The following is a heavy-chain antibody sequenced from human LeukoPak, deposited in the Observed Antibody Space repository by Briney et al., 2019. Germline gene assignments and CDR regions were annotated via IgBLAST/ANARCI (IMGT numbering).Heavy chain of an antibody. CDR1: GGSISSSSYY. Sequence: PSEPLSLTCTVSGGSISSSSYYWGWIRQPPGKGLEWIGSIYSSGSTYYNPSLKSRVTISVDTSKNQFSLKLSSVTAADTAVYYCARSGSGYLRYYFDYWGQGTLVTVSS. CDR2: IYSSGST. CDR3: ARSGSGYLRYYFDY. D-gene: IGHD5-12*01. V-gene: IGHV4-39*07. J-gene: IGHJ4*02.